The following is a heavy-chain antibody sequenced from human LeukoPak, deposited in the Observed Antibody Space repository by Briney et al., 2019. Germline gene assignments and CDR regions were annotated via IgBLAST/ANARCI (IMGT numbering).Heavy chain of an antibody. Sequence: GGSLRLSCAASGFTFRTYAMSWVRQAPGKGLEWVSYISSSGSTIYYADSVKGRFTISRDNAKNSLYLQMNSLRAEDTAVYYCAELGITMIGGVWGKGTTVTISS. CDR2: ISSSGSTI. V-gene: IGHV3-48*03. CDR3: AELGITMIGGV. J-gene: IGHJ6*04. CDR1: GFTFRTYA. D-gene: IGHD3-10*02.